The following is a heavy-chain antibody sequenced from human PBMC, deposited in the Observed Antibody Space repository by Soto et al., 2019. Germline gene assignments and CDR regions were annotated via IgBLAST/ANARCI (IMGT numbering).Heavy chain of an antibody. CDR3: AKDYGHDAFDI. J-gene: IGHJ3*02. CDR1: GVSFSYDG. V-gene: IGHV3-33*06. D-gene: IGHD4-17*01. Sequence: QVQLVESGGGVVQPGRSLRLSCVASGVSFSYDGMHWVRQGPGKGLEWVAVIWHDGTNRDYADSVNGRFTISRDNSKNTLYLQMNSLRAEDTAVYYCAKDYGHDAFDIWGQGTMVTVSS. CDR2: IWHDGTNR.